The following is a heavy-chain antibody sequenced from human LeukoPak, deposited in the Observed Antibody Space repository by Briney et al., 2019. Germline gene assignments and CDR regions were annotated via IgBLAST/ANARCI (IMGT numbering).Heavy chain of an antibody. V-gene: IGHV3-15*01. CDR3: TTDTDPKEGYYDFWSGYSSLPDY. CDR2: IKSKTDGGKT. D-gene: IGHD3-3*01. J-gene: IGHJ4*02. CDR1: VFTFINAW. Sequence: GGALRLSRVSPVFTFINAWMSWVRPAPGRWREWVGPIKSKTDGGKTDYAEHVKGRFTISRDDSKNTLYLQMNSLKTEDTAVYYCTTDTDPKEGYYDFWSGYSSLPDYWGEGTLVTVSS.